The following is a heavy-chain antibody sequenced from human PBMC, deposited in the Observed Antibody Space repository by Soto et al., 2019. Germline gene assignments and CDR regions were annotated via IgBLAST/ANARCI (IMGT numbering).Heavy chain of an antibody. D-gene: IGHD2-21*02. V-gene: IGHV4-39*01. CDR3: ARHPSDFWFDP. Sequence: QLQLQESGPGLVKPSETLSLTCSVSGGSISSSSYFWGWIRQPPGKGLEWIGSIYYSGSTYYNPSLKSRVTVSVDXXXNQFSLKLSSVTAADTAVYYCARHPSDFWFDPWGQGTLVTVSS. CDR1: GGSISSSSYF. CDR2: IYYSGST. J-gene: IGHJ5*02.